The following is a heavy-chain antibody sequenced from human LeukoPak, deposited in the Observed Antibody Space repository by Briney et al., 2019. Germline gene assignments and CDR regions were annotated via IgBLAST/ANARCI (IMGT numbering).Heavy chain of an antibody. CDR1: GGSISSSSYY. CDR2: IYYSGST. CDR3: ASGNDSSGYYYRRGDWFDP. J-gene: IGHJ5*02. Sequence: SETLSFTCTVSGGSISSSSYYWGWIRQPPGKGLEWIGSIYYSGSTYYNPSLKSRVTISVDTSKNQFSLKLSSVTAADTAVYYCASGNDSSGYYYRRGDWFDPWGQGTLVTVSS. V-gene: IGHV4-39*01. D-gene: IGHD3-22*01.